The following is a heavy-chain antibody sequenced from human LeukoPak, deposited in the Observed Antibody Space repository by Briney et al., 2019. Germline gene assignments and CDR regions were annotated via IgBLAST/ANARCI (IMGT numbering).Heavy chain of an antibody. J-gene: IGHJ6*03. CDR1: GGSFSGYY. CDR2: INHSGST. D-gene: IGHD2-15*01. CDR3: ARVGVVVVAANYYYYMDV. V-gene: IGHV4-34*01. Sequence: KTSETLSLTCAVYGGSFSGYYWSWIRQPPGKGLEWIGEINHSGSTNYNPSLKSRVTISVDTSKNQFSLKLSSVTAADTAVYYCARVGVVVVAANYYYYMDVWGKGTTVTVSS.